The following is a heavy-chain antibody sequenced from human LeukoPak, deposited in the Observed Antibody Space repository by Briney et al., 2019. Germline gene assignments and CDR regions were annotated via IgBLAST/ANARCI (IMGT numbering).Heavy chain of an antibody. D-gene: IGHD3-22*01. CDR3: ARGWHYDSSGYYYDY. Sequence: GGSLRLSCAASGFTFSSYDMHWVRRATGKGLEWVSAIGTAGDTYYPGSVKGRFTISRENAKNSLYLQMNSLRAEDTAVYYCARGWHYDSSGYYYDYWGQGTLVTVSS. J-gene: IGHJ4*02. V-gene: IGHV3-13*01. CDR1: GFTFSSYD. CDR2: IGTAGDT.